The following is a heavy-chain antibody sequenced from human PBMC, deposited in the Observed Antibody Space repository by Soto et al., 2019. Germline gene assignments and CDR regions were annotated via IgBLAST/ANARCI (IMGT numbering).Heavy chain of an antibody. V-gene: IGHV3-23*01. CDR3: ANVSCQADDGIHVYYPVAAFLLNRASDL. J-gene: IGHJ2*01. CDR2: ISASGDTT. Sequence: GMGLEWVGGISASGDTTFYAESVEGRCTISRDNSKNTLYLQMNSLRVDDTAIYHCANVSCQADDGIHVYYPVAAFLLNRASDL. D-gene: IGHD2-2*02.